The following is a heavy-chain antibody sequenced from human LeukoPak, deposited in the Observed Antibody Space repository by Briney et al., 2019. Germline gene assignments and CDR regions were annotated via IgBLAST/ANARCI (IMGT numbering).Heavy chain of an antibody. V-gene: IGHV4-38-2*02. J-gene: IGHJ4*02. CDR1: GYSISSGYY. CDR3: ARISYFGSGSYYSEYYFDY. CDR2: IYYSGST. D-gene: IGHD3-10*01. Sequence: PSETLSLTCTVSGYSISSGYYWAWIRQPPGKGLEWIGSIYYSGSTYYNSSLKSRVTISVDTSKNQFSLKLSSVTAADTAVYYCARISYFGSGSYYSEYYFDYWGQGTLVTVSS.